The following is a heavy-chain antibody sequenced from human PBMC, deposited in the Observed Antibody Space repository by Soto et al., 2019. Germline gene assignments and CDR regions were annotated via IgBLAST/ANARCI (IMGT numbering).Heavy chain of an antibody. V-gene: IGHV4-39*01. J-gene: IGHJ6*02. CDR2: IYYSGST. CDR3: ARKKAFDFWSGYFEDV. Sequence: QLQLQESGPGLVKPSETLSLTCTVSGGSISSSSYYWGWIRQPPGKGLEWIGSIYYSGSTYYNPSLKSRVTISVDTSKTQFSLKLSSVTAADTAVYYCARKKAFDFWSGYFEDVWGQGTTVTVSS. CDR1: GGSISSSSYY. D-gene: IGHD3-3*01.